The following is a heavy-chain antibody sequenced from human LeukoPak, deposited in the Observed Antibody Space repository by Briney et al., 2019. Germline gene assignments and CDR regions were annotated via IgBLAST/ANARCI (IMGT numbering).Heavy chain of an antibody. V-gene: IGHV3-21*01. Sequence: GGSLRLSCAASGFSFSDCSLNWVRQAPGKGLEWVASVSSTTSFIKYADSVKGRFIISRDNGKNSLFLRLHSLRVEDTAVYYCVTSWYCTGGNCHYRAFNYWGQGTLVTVSS. D-gene: IGHD2-15*01. J-gene: IGHJ4*02. CDR2: VSSTTSFI. CDR1: GFSFSDCS. CDR3: VTSWYCTGGNCHYRAFNY.